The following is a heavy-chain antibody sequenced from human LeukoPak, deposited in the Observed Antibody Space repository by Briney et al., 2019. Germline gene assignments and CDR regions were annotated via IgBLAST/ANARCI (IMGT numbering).Heavy chain of an antibody. Sequence: GGSLRLSCAASGFTFSSYSMNWVRQAPGKGLEWVSSISSSSSYIYYADSVKGRFTISRDNAKNSLYLQMNSLRAEDTAVYYCARSGTGTTYYSYMDVCGKGTTVTVSS. V-gene: IGHV3-21*01. CDR3: ARSGTGTTYYSYMDV. D-gene: IGHD1-7*01. J-gene: IGHJ6*03. CDR2: ISSSSSYI. CDR1: GFTFSSYS.